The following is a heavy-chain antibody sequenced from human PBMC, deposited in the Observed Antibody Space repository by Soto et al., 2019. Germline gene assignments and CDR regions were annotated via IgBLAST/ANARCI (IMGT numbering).Heavy chain of an antibody. CDR1: GYTFVDYY. J-gene: IGHJ6*02. V-gene: IGHV1-2*02. CDR2: INPRNGAT. Sequence: QVQLVQSGAEVKKPGASVKVSCKASGYTFVDYYMHWVRQAPGQGLEWMGWINPRNGATNYAQKFQGRITMTRETSISAAYMELSRLGSDDTAVFYCARLPPPSLYYYGMDVWGQGTTVTVSS. CDR3: ARLPPPSLYYYGMDV.